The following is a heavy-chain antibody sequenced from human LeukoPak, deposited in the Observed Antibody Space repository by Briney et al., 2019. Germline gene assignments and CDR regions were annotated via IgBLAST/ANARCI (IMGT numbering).Heavy chain of an antibody. D-gene: IGHD3-3*01. CDR2: INHSGST. J-gene: IGHJ4*02. CDR3: ARVKYYDFWSGYYYFDY. V-gene: IGHV4-34*01. Sequence: SETLSLXCAVYGGSFSGYYWSWIRQPPGKGLEWIGEINHSGSTNYNPSLKSRVTISVDTSKNQFSLKLSSVTAADTAVYYCARVKYYDFWSGYYYFDYWGQGTLVTVSS. CDR1: GGSFSGYY.